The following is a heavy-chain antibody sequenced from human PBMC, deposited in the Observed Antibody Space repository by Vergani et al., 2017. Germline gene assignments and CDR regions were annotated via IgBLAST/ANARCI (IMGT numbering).Heavy chain of an antibody. CDR1: GFTLSNYD. CDR3: AKHFRGWAIDY. J-gene: IGHJ4*02. D-gene: IGHD3-16*01. Sequence: QVQPVESGGGVVQRGGSLRLSCATSGFTLSNYDMQWIRQGPGKGLEFVAFIQFDGSKQYYADSVKGRFTLSRDFSKNTLYLQMNSLRTDDTATYYCAKHFRGWAIDYWGQGTQVIVSS. V-gene: IGHV3-30*02. CDR2: IQFDGSKQ.